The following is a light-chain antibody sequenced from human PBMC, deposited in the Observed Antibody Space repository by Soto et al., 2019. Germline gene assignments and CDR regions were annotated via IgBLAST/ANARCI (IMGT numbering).Light chain of an antibody. J-gene: IGKJ1*01. V-gene: IGKV3-11*01. Sequence: EIVLTQSPATLSLSPGKRATLSCRASQSVSSYLAWYQQKPGQAPRLLIYNASNRATGIPDRFSGSGSGTDFSLTISSLEPEDFAVYYCQQRSNWPGTFGQGNKVEIK. CDR1: QSVSSY. CDR3: QQRSNWPGT. CDR2: NAS.